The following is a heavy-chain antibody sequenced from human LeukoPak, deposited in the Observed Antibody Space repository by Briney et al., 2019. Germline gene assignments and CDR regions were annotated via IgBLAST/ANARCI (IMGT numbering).Heavy chain of an antibody. CDR3: YTSITDY. V-gene: IGHV3-15*07. D-gene: IGHD2-21*01. J-gene: IGHJ4*02. CDR1: GFSLSHYS. Sequence: GGSLRLSCAASGFSLSHYSVTWVRQAPGKGLEWVGRIRSKIDGGAADYAAPVKGRFTISRDDSKNTLYLQINSLKIEDTAMYYCYTSITDYWGQGTLVTVSS. CDR2: IRSKIDGGAA.